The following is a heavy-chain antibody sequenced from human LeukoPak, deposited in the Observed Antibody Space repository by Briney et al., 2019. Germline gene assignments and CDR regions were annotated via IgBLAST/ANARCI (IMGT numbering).Heavy chain of an antibody. CDR3: AEDPSPMRGVGATN. CDR2: IWYDGSNK. Sequence: PGGSLRLSCAASGFTFSSYGMHWVRQAPGKGLEWVAVIWYDGSNKYYADSVKGRFTISRDNSKNTLYLQMNSLRAEDTAVYYCAEDPSPMRGVGATNWGQGTLVTVSS. J-gene: IGHJ4*02. CDR1: GFTFSSYG. D-gene: IGHD1-26*01. V-gene: IGHV3-33*06.